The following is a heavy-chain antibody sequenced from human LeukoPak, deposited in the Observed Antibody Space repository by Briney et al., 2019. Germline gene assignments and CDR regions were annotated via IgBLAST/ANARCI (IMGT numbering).Heavy chain of an antibody. J-gene: IGHJ4*02. D-gene: IGHD3-9*01. V-gene: IGHV3-21*01. CDR1: GFTFSSYS. CDR3: ARRNGDVLRYFDWLLTGFDY. CDR2: ISSSSYI. Sequence: PGGSLRLSCAASGFTFSSYSMNWVRQAPGKGLEWVSSISSSSYIYYADSVKGRFTISRDNAKNSLYLQMNSLRAEDTAVYYCARRNGDVLRYFDWLLTGFDYWGQGTLVTVSS.